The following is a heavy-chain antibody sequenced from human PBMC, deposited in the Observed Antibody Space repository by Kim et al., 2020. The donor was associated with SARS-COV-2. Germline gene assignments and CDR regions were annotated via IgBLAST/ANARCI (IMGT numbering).Heavy chain of an antibody. J-gene: IGHJ3*02. CDR1: GGSISSYS. CDR3: ARHGGQSMIRGLLGAFDI. V-gene: IGHV4-59*08. CDR2: RSYNGDT. D-gene: IGHD3-10*01. Sequence: SETLSLTCTVSGGSISSYSWSLIRQPPGKGLEGIAYRSYNGDTNYDPSLKSRVTISVDTSKNQFSLKLSSVTAADTAVYYCARHGGQSMIRGLLGAFDIWGQGTMVTVSA.